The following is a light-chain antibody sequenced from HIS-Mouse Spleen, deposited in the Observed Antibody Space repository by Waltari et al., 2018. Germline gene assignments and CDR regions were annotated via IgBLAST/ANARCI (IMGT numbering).Light chain of an antibody. CDR2: DAS. CDR3: QQRSNWPLT. Sequence: DIVLTQSPATLSLSPGERATLSSRASQSVSSYLAWYQQKPGKAPRLLIYDASNRATGIPARFSGSGSGTDFTLTISSLEPEDFAVYYCQQRSNWPLTFGGGTKVEIK. V-gene: IGKV3-11*01. CDR1: QSVSSY. J-gene: IGKJ4*01.